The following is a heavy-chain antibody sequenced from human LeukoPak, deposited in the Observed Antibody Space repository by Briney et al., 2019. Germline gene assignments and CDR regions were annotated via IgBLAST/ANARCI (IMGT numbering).Heavy chain of an antibody. D-gene: IGHD3-22*01. CDR1: GFTISSYA. CDR3: AKDSSGLYYFDY. CDR2: ISGSGGST. J-gene: IGHJ4*02. V-gene: IGHV3-23*01. Sequence: GGSLRLSCAASGFTISSYAMSWVRQAPGKGLEWVSAISGSGGSTYYADSVKGRFTISRDNSKNTLYLQMNSLRAEDTAVYYCAKDSSGLYYFDYWGQGTLVTVSS.